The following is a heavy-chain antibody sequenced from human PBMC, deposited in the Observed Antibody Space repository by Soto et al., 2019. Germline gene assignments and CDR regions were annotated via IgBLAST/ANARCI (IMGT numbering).Heavy chain of an antibody. CDR1: GFTFSSYW. CDR2: IKQDGSEK. D-gene: IGHD6-19*01. V-gene: IGHV3-7*01. J-gene: IGHJ3*02. CDR3: ARVAVAGHDAFDI. Sequence: GESLKISCAASGFTFSSYWMSWVRQAPGKGLEWVANIKQDGSEKYYVDSVKGRFTISRDNAKNSLYLQMNSLRAEDTAVYYCARVAVAGHDAFDIWGQGTMVTVSS.